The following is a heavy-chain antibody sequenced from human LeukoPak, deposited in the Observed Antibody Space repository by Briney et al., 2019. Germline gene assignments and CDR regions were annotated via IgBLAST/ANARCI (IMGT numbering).Heavy chain of an antibody. D-gene: IGHD2-2*01. CDR3: ARDPWGGDIVVVPAAIHDP. CDR1: GYTFTSHD. V-gene: IGHV1-2*06. CDR2: INPKNGGT. Sequence: VKVSCKASGYTFTSHDINWVRQATGQGLEWMGRINPKNGGTNYAQKFQGRVTMTRDTSISTAYMELSRLRSDDTAVFYCARDPWGGDIVVVPAAIHDPWGQGTLVTVSS. J-gene: IGHJ5*02.